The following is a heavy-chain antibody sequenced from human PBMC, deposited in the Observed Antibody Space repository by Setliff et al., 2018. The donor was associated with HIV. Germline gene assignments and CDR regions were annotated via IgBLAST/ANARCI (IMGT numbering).Heavy chain of an antibody. J-gene: IGHJ4*02. Sequence: SETLSLTCTVSGGSISSGGYYWSWIRQHPGKGLEWIGYIYYSGSTYYNPSLKSRVTISVDTSKTQFSLKLSSVSAADTAVYYCAGRVWTPGGVISPFDYWAQGTLVTVSS. V-gene: IGHV4-31*03. CDR2: IYYSGST. CDR1: GGSISSGGYY. CDR3: AGRVWTPGGVISPFDY. D-gene: IGHD3-16*01.